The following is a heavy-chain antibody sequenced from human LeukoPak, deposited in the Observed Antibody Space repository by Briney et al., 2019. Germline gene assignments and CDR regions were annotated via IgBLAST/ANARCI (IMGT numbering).Heavy chain of an antibody. CDR2: IYHSGST. J-gene: IGHJ4*02. CDR1: GYSISSGYY. V-gene: IGHV4-38-2*01. CDR3: ARQRAYYDFWSGPPPDY. Sequence: SETLSLTCAVSGYSISSGYYWGWIRQPPGKGLEWIGSIYHSGSTYYNPSLKSRVTISVDMSKNQFSLKLSSVTAADTAVYYCARQRAYYDFWSGPPPDYWGQGTLVTVSS. D-gene: IGHD3-3*01.